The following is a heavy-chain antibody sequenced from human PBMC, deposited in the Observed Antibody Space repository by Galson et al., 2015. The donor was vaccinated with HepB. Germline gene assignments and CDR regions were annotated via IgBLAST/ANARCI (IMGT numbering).Heavy chain of an antibody. Sequence: SVKVSCKASGYTFNFYDINWVRQATGQGLEWMGWMGSKSGNTGYAQKFQGRVTMTRNTSITTAYMELTSLKSEDTAVYYCARGEGGSVDYWGQGTLVTVSS. D-gene: IGHD3-16*01. CDR1: GYTFNFYD. CDR2: MGSKSGNT. CDR3: ARGEGGSVDY. J-gene: IGHJ4*02. V-gene: IGHV1-8*01.